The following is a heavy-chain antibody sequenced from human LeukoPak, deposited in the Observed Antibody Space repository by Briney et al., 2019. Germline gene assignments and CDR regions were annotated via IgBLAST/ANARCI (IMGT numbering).Heavy chain of an antibody. CDR3: GRDPQYYFYH. CDR1: GFTFSSYA. CDR2: ISYDGSNK. J-gene: IGHJ4*02. Sequence: GGSLRLSCAASGFTFSSYAMHWVRQAPGKGLEWVAVISYDGSNKYYADSVKGRFTISRDNSKNTLYLQMKSLRAEDTAVYYCGRDPQYYFYHWGPGTLVTVSS. V-gene: IGHV3-30-3*01.